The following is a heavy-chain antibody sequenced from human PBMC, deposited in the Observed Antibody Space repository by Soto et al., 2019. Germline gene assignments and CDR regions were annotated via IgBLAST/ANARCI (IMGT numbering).Heavy chain of an antibody. D-gene: IGHD1-26*01. CDR2: IIPIFGTA. CDR1: GGTFSSYA. Sequence: SVKVSCKASGGTFSSYAISWVRQAPGQGLEWMGGIIPIFGTANYAQKFQGRVTITADESTSTAHMELNSLRSEDTAVYYCARGNRGASPLAYYGMDVWGQGTTVTVSS. V-gene: IGHV1-69*13. J-gene: IGHJ6*02. CDR3: ARGNRGASPLAYYGMDV.